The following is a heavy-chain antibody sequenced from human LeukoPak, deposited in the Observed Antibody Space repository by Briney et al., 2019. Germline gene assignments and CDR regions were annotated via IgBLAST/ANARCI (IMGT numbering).Heavy chain of an antibody. D-gene: IGHD3-10*01. Sequence: GGSLRLSCAASGFTFSSYDMHWVRQATGKGLEWVSAIGNAGDTYYPGSVKGRFTISRENAKNSLYLQMNSLRAGDTAVYYCARSTYYYGSGSMDVWGQGTTVTVSS. J-gene: IGHJ6*02. CDR1: GFTFSSYD. CDR3: ARSTYYYGSGSMDV. CDR2: IGNAGDT. V-gene: IGHV3-13*01.